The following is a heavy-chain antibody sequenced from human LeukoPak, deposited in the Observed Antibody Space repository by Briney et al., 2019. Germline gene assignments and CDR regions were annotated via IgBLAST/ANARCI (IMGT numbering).Heavy chain of an antibody. Sequence: GESLKISCKASGYSFTNYWIGWVRQVPGKGLEWMGIIYPGDSDARYSPSFQGQVTISADKSITTAYLQWNSLKASDTAMYYCARHPDTHWFDPWGQGTLVTVSS. CDR1: GYSFTNYW. J-gene: IGHJ5*02. CDR3: ARHPDTHWFDP. D-gene: IGHD1-14*01. CDR2: IYPGDSDA. V-gene: IGHV5-51*01.